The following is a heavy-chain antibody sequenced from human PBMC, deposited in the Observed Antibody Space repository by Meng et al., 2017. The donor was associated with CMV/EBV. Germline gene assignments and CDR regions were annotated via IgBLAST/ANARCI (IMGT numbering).Heavy chain of an antibody. Sequence: VSISSSNWWSWGRQPPGKGLEWIGEIYHSGSTNYNPSLKSRVTISVDKSKNQFSLKLSSVTAADTAVYYCARGPILWFGESSSFDLWGRGTLVTVSS. CDR1: VSISSSNW. V-gene: IGHV4-4*02. CDR2: IYHSGST. J-gene: IGHJ2*01. D-gene: IGHD3-10*01. CDR3: ARGPILWFGESSSFDL.